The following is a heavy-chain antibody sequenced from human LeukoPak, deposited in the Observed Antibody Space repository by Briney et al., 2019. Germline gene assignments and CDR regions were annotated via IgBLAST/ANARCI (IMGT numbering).Heavy chain of an antibody. Sequence: NTSETLSLTCTVSGGSVSNYYWSWIRQSPGKGLKWIGYIYYTETSYNPSLKSRVTISADTSKNQFSLKLYSVTAADTAVYYCATRKLGNDYWGQGTLVTVSS. V-gene: IGHV4-59*02. J-gene: IGHJ4*02. D-gene: IGHD7-27*01. CDR3: ATRKLGNDY. CDR1: GGSVSNYY. CDR2: IYYTET.